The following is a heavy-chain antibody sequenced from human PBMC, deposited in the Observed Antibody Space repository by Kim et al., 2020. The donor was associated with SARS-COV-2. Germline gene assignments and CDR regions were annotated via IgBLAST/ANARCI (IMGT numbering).Heavy chain of an antibody. J-gene: IGHJ4*02. V-gene: IGHV3-23*01. CDR3: ARLAYCGGDCQPRQFDY. D-gene: IGHD2-21*02. CDR1: GFTFSSYA. CDR2: ISGSGGST. Sequence: GGSLRLSCAASGFTFSSYAMSWVRQAPGKGLEWVSAISGSGGSTYYADSVKGRFTISRDNSKNTLYLQMNSLRAEDTAVYYCARLAYCGGDCQPRQFDYWGQGTLVTVSS.